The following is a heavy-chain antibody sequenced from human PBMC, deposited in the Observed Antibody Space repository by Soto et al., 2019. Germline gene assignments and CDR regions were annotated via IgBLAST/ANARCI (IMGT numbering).Heavy chain of an antibody. CDR3: AAVVVPGTFDY. Sequence: ASVKVSCKASGYTFTSYYMHWVRQAPGQGLEWMGIINPSGGSTSYAQKFQGRVTMTRDTSTSTVYMELSSLRSEDTAVYYCAAVVVPGTFDYWGQGTLVTVSS. CDR2: INPSGGST. J-gene: IGHJ4*02. D-gene: IGHD2-2*01. CDR1: GYTFTSYY. V-gene: IGHV1-46*01.